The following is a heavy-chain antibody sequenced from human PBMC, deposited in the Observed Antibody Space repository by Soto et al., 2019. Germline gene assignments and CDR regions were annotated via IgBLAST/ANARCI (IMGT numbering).Heavy chain of an antibody. CDR1: GGTFNNYP. V-gene: IGHV1-69*13. CDR3: ARGRGYSGDDHYYYFDMDV. CDR2: SIPIFGTA. J-gene: IGHJ6*02. D-gene: IGHD5-12*01. Sequence: SVKVSCKASGGTFNNYPITWVRQAPGEGLEWMGGSIPIFGTANYAQKFQGRVTISVDESTSTAYMELSSLRSEDTAVYYCARGRGYSGDDHYYYFDMDVWGQGTTVTVSS.